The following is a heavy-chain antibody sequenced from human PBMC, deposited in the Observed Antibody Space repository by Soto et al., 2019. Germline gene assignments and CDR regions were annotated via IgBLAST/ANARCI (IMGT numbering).Heavy chain of an antibody. V-gene: IGHV4-31*01. Sequence: PSETLSLTCTVACGSITSVGYYWSWIRQHPGKCLEWIGYIYYIGFXXYNPSLKXXVTISVDTSNXQFSLXLLSVTAADTAVYYCARRVFPLGQGTLVTVSX. J-gene: IGHJ5*02. CDR1: CGSITSVGYY. CDR3: ARRVFP. CDR2: IYYIGFX.